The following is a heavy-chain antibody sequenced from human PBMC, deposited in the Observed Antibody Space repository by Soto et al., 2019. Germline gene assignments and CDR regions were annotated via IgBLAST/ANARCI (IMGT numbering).Heavy chain of an antibody. V-gene: IGHV4-30-4*01. CDR2: IYNRGNT. D-gene: IGHD2-21*01. J-gene: IGHJ4*02. CDR1: GVSISDDNYY. CDR3: AGGLSGDKVDQ. Sequence: QVQLQESGPGLVKPSQTLSLTCTVSGVSISDDNYYWSWIRQPPGKDLEWIGHIYNRGNTYNNPSLRSRLTLSLDTSKSQFSLNLNSETAADTAVYYCAGGLSGDKVDQWGQGTLVTVSS.